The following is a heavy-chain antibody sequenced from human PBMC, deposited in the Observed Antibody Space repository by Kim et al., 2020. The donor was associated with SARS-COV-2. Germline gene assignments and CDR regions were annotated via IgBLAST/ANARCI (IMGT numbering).Heavy chain of an antibody. V-gene: IGHV3-66*01. J-gene: IGHJ6*02. Sequence: STYYADSVKGRVTISRDNSKNTLYLQMNSLRAEDTAVYYCARDAQSYGMDDWGQGTTVTVSS. CDR3: ARDAQSYGMDD. CDR2: ST.